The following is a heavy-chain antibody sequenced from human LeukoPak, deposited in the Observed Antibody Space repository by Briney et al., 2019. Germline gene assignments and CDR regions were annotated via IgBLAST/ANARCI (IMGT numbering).Heavy chain of an antibody. D-gene: IGHD6-19*01. Sequence: SQTLALTRAISGDSVSSKSSAWNRIRQSPWRGLEWLGRTYYGSKWYNDYAVSVKSRITINPDTSKNQFSLQLSSVTPEDTAVYYCARDQGTLAVPDHYFDYWGQGTLVTVSS. J-gene: IGHJ4*02. CDR2: TYYGSKWYN. V-gene: IGHV6-1*01. CDR3: ARDQGTLAVPDHYFDY. CDR1: GDSVSSKSSA.